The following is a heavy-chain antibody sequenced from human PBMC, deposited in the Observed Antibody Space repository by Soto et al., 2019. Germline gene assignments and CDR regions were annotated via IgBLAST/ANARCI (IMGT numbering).Heavy chain of an antibody. D-gene: IGHD2-2*02. V-gene: IGHV1-69*13. CDR1: GGTFSSYA. J-gene: IGHJ6*02. CDR3: ARGPRGGYCSSTSCYIYYYYYGMDV. Sequence: SVKVSCKASGGTFSSYAISWVRQAPGQGLEWMGGIIPIFGTANYAQKFQGRVTITADESTSTAYMELSSLRSEDTAVYYCARGPRGGYCSSTSCYIYYYYYGMDVWGQGTTVTVS. CDR2: IIPIFGTA.